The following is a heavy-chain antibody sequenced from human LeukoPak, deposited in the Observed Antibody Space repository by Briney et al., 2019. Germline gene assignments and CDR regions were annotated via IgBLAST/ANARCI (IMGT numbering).Heavy chain of an antibody. V-gene: IGHV4-34*01. CDR3: ARGGGAAAAT. D-gene: IGHD6-25*01. Sequence: PSETLYLTCSVYGGSFSGYYLTWIRQSPGKGLEWLGEITHSGSTNYNPSLKSRVTISLDTSKNQFSMGLSSVTAADTAVYYCARGGGAAAATWGQGALVTVSS. J-gene: IGHJ5*02. CDR2: ITHSGST. CDR1: GGSFSGYY.